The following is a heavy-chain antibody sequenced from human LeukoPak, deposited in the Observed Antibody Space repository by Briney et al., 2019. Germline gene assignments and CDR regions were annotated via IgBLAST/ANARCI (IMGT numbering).Heavy chain of an antibody. CDR1: GFTFSTYA. V-gene: IGHV3-23*01. CDR3: AKAPRPWVGGATGSRYYFDY. J-gene: IGHJ4*02. D-gene: IGHD1-26*01. CDR2: ISRTASDT. Sequence: GGSLRLSCAASGFTFSTYAMSWVRQPPGRGLEWVSAISRTASDTYYADSVKGRFTISRDSSRDTLFLQMNSLRAEDTAVYYCAKAPRPWVGGATGSRYYFDYWGQGTLVTVSS.